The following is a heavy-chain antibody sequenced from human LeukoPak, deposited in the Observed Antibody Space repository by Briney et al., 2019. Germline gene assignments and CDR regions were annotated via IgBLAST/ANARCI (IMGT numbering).Heavy chain of an antibody. V-gene: IGHV4-59*01. CDR1: GGSISSYY. J-gene: IGHJ3*02. CDR2: IYYSGST. Sequence: SETLSLTCTVSGGSISSYYWSWIRQPPGKGLEWIGYIYYSGSTNYNPSLKSRVSISVDTSKNQFSLKLSSVTAADTAVYYCARERRKGYCSSTSCYRGNAFDIWGQGTMVTVSS. D-gene: IGHD2-2*02. CDR3: ARERRKGYCSSTSCYRGNAFDI.